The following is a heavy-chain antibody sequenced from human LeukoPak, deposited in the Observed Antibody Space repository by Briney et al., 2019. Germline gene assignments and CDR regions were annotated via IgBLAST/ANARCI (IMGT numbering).Heavy chain of an antibody. D-gene: IGHD5-12*01. V-gene: IGHV3-7*03. J-gene: IGHJ6*04. Sequence: PGGSLRLSCAASGFTFSSYWMSWVRQAPGKGLEWVANIKQDGSEKYYVDSVKGRFTISRDNAKNSLYLQMNSLRAEDTAVYYCASFSGYEYYYYGMDVWGNGTTVTVSS. CDR1: GFTFSSYW. CDR2: IKQDGSEK. CDR3: ASFSGYEYYYYGMDV.